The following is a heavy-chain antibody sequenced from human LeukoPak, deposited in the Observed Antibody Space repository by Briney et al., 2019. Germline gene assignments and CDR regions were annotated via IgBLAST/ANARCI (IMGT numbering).Heavy chain of an antibody. CDR1: GGSISSYY. Sequence: SETLSLTCTVSGGSISSYYWSWIRQPPGKGLEWIGYIYYSGSTNYNPSLKSRVTISVDTSKIQFSLKLSSVTAADTAVYYCARALGGCSGGSCGYYFDYWGQGTLVTVSS. V-gene: IGHV4-59*01. CDR3: ARALGGCSGGSCGYYFDY. D-gene: IGHD2-15*01. J-gene: IGHJ4*02. CDR2: IYYSGST.